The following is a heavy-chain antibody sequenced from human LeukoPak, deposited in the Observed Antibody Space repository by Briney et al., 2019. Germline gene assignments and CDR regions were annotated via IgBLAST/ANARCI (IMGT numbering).Heavy chain of an antibody. J-gene: IGHJ4*02. Sequence: GGSLRLSCAASGFTFDDYAMHWVRQAPGKGLEWISGISWKSGTIGYADSVKGRFTISRDNAKNSLYLQMNSLRTEDTALYYCAKDYTFAGYSSGLDYWGQGTLVTVSS. V-gene: IGHV3-9*01. CDR2: ISWKSGTI. CDR3: AKDYTFAGYSSGLDY. D-gene: IGHD6-19*01. CDR1: GFTFDDYA.